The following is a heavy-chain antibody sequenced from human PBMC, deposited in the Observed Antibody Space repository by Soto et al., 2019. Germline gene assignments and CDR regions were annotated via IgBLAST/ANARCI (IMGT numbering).Heavy chain of an antibody. J-gene: IGHJ4*02. V-gene: IGHV4-30-4*01. Sequence: PSETLSLTCTVSGDSISSDGYHWSWIRQSPGKGLEWIGYIYNVGRTFYRPSLESRINMSLDATKNSYSLRLTSVTAADTAVYYCARAPVGMDSINFFDHWGQGMLVTVSS. CDR3: ARAPVGMDSINFFDH. CDR2: IYNVGRT. CDR1: GDSISSDGYH. D-gene: IGHD2-8*01.